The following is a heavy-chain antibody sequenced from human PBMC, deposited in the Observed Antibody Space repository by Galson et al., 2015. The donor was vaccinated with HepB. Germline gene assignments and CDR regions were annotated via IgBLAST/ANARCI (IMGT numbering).Heavy chain of an antibody. D-gene: IGHD6-19*01. CDR2: ISYDGANK. V-gene: IGHV3-30*04. CDR1: GFTFNNYV. CDR3: ARDQDSSGWYSYYINY. J-gene: IGHJ4*02. Sequence: SLRLPCAASGFTFNNYVMHWVRQAPGKGLEWVAAISYDGANKYYADSVEGRFTISRDNSKNTLYLQMNSQRAEDTAVYYCARDQDSSGWYSYYINYWGQGTLVTVSS.